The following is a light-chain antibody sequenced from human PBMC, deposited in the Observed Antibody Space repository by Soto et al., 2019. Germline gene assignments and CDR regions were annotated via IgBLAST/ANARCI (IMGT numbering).Light chain of an antibody. CDR2: DAS. CDR1: QSITTW. J-gene: IGKJ1*01. V-gene: IGKV1-5*01. CDR3: QQYAVYPWT. Sequence: DIQMTQSPSTLSASVGDRVTITCRASQSITTWLAWYQQKPGKAPKLLIYDASSFQSGVPSRFSGGGSGTDFTLTISSLQPDDFATFYCQQYAVYPWTFGQGTKVEI.